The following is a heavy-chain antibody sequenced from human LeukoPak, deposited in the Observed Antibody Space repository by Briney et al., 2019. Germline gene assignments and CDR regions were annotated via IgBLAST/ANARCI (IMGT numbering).Heavy chain of an antibody. CDR3: ARDYDNNGENWVDP. V-gene: IGHV3-74*01. Sequence: GGSLRLSCAASGFAFSRYWMHWVRQAPGKGLVWVSRVNGDGSTTTYADSVKGRFTISRDNAKNTLYLQMNSLRAEDTAVYYRARDYDNNGENWVDPWGQGTLVTVSS. J-gene: IGHJ5*02. CDR1: GFAFSRYW. D-gene: IGHD3-9*01. CDR2: VNGDGSTT.